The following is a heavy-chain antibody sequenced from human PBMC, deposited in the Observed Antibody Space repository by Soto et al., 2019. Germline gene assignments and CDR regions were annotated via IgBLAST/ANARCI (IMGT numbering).Heavy chain of an antibody. J-gene: IGHJ4*02. Sequence: QVQLQESGPGLVKPSDTLSLTCTVSGAYMRGFYWHWFRQPPGQGLEWIGYIYYSGSSSYNPSLKSRVTISLDTSKSQFSLELSSVTAADTAFYYCARDNGNYDFDFWGQGTLVTVSS. D-gene: IGHD1-7*01. CDR3: ARDNGNYDFDF. V-gene: IGHV4-59*13. CDR1: GAYMRGFY. CDR2: IYYSGSS.